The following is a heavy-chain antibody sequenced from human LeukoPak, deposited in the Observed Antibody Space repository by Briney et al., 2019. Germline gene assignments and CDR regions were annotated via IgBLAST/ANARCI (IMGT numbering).Heavy chain of an antibody. CDR3: ARGLWFGELSYFDY. CDR2: ISCSGSTI. V-gene: IGHV3-48*03. CDR1: GFTFSSYE. D-gene: IGHD3-10*01. J-gene: IGHJ4*02. Sequence: QPGGSLRLSCAASGFTFSSYEMNWVRQAPGKGLEWVSYISCSGSTIYYADSVKGRFTISRDNAKNSLYLQMNSLRAEDTAVYYCARGLWFGELSYFDYWGQGTLVTVSS.